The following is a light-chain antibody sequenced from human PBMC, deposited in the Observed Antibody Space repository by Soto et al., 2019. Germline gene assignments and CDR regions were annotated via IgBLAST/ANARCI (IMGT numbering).Light chain of an antibody. Sequence: DIQMTQSPSSLSASVGDRVTIACRTSQSINNFLNWYQQKPGNAPKLLIYAASTLHREVPSRFSGSGSGTDFTLTITNVQPEDFATYFCQQSYHNPRTFGQGTNLEI. CDR3: QQSYHNPRT. J-gene: IGKJ2*01. V-gene: IGKV1-39*01. CDR1: QSINNF. CDR2: AAS.